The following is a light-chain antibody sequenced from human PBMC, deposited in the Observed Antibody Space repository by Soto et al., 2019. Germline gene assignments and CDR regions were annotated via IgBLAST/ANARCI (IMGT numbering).Light chain of an antibody. Sequence: IVLPQSPGTLSLTPGESAPLSCRASQSVSSSYLAWYQQKPGQAPRLLIYGASSRATGIPDRFSASGSGTEFTLTISGLQSEDFAVYYCQQYRNWPPWTFGPGTKVDIK. CDR2: GAS. CDR1: QSVSSSY. J-gene: IGKJ1*01. V-gene: IGKV3-20*01. CDR3: QQYRNWPPWT.